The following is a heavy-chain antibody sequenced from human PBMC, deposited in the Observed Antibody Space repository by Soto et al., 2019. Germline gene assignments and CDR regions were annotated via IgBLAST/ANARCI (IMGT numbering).Heavy chain of an antibody. J-gene: IGHJ3*02. V-gene: IGHV2-5*02. CDR1: GFSLSTSGVG. D-gene: IGHD6-19*01. CDR2: IYWDDDK. Sequence: QITLKESGPTLVKPTQTLTLTCTFSGFSLSTSGVGVGWIRQPPGKALEWLALIYWDDDKRYSPSLKSRHTITKDTSKNQVVLTMTNMDPVDTATYYCAHRIAVAATRAFDIWGQGTMVTVSS. CDR3: AHRIAVAATRAFDI.